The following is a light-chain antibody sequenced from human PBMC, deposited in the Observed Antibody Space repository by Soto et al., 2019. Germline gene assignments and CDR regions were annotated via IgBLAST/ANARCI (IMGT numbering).Light chain of an antibody. V-gene: IGKV3-15*01. CDR2: GAS. CDR3: QQYNSGAPWT. CDR1: ESVSSK. Sequence: EVVMTQSPATLSVSPGERATLSCRASESVSSKLAWYQQKPGQAPRLLIYGASTRATGIAARFSGSGSGTECTLTISSLQSEDFAVYYCQQYNSGAPWTFGQGTKVEI. J-gene: IGKJ1*01.